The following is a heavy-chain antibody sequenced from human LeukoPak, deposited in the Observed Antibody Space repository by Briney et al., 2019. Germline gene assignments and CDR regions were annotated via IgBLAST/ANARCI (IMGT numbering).Heavy chain of an antibody. V-gene: IGHV3-7*01. CDR2: IKQDGSEK. Sequence: PGGSLRLSCAASGFTFSNYWMSWVRQAPGKGLQWVANIKQDGSEKYYVDSVKGRFTISRDNAKNSLYLQMSSLRAEDTAVYYCARDLDSGNYFFAYWGQGTPVTVSS. CDR3: ARDLDSGNYFFAY. CDR1: GFTFSNYW. J-gene: IGHJ4*02. D-gene: IGHD3-22*01.